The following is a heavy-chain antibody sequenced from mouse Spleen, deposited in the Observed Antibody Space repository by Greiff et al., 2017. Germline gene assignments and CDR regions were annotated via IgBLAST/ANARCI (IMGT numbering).Heavy chain of an antibody. J-gene: IGHJ3*01. V-gene: IGHV5-12-1*01. CDR1: GFAFSSYD. CDR3: ARHGYDPAWFAY. CDR2: ISSGGGST. D-gene: IGHD2-14*01. Sequence: EVKLVESGGGLVKPGGSLKLSCAASGFAFSSYDMSWVRQTPEKRLEWVAYISSGGGSTYYPDTVKGRFTISRDNAKNTLYLQMSSLKSEDTAMYYCARHGYDPAWFAYWGQGTLVTVSA.